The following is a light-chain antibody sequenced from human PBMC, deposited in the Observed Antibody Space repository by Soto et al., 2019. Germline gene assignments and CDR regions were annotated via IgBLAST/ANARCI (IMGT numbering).Light chain of an antibody. CDR3: QQRYNWPRT. CDR2: DAS. J-gene: IGKJ1*01. V-gene: IGKV3-11*01. CDR1: QSVSSY. Sequence: EIVLTQSPATLSLSPGERATLSCRASQSVSSYLAWYQQKPGQAPRLLIYDASNRATGIPARFSGSGSGTGFTLAISSLEPEDFAVYYCQQRYNWPRTFGQGTEVDIK.